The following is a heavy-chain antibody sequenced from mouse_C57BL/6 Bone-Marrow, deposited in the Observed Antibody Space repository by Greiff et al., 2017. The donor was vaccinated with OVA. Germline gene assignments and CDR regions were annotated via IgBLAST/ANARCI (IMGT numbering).Heavy chain of an antibody. Sequence: VQLQQPGAELVMPGASVKLSCKASGYTFTSYWMHWVKQRPGQGLEWIGEIDPSDSYTNYNQKFKGKSTLTVDKSSSTAYMQLSSLTSEDSAVYYCARESIYYDFSWFADWGQGTLVTVSA. V-gene: IGHV1-69*01. CDR1: GYTFTSYW. CDR2: IDPSDSYT. J-gene: IGHJ3*01. D-gene: IGHD2-4*01. CDR3: ARESIYYDFSWFAD.